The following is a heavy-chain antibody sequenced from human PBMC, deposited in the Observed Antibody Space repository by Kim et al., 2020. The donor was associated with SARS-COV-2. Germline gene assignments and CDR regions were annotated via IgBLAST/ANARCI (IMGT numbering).Heavy chain of an antibody. CDR1: GFTFSNAW. V-gene: IGHV3-15*01. D-gene: IGHD3-9*01. J-gene: IGHJ4*02. CDR3: TTSNRRYYDILTGYVY. CDR2: IKSKTDGGTT. Sequence: GGSLRLSCAASGFTFSNAWMSWVRQAPGKGLEWVGRIKSKTDGGTTDYAAPVKGRFTISRDDSKNTLYLQMNSLKTEDTAVYYCTTSNRRYYDILTGYVYWGQGTLVTVSS.